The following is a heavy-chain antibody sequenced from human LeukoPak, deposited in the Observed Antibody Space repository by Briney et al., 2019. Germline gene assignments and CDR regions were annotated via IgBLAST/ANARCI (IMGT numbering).Heavy chain of an antibody. CDR3: ARDRDGLFDY. CDR2: IYYSGST. D-gene: IGHD5-24*01. CDR1: GGSISSYY. J-gene: IGHJ4*02. V-gene: IGHV4-59*01. Sequence: PSETLSLTCTVFGGSISSYYWSWIRQPPGKGLEWIGYIYYSGSTNYNPSLKSRVTISVDTSKNQFSLKLSSVTAADTAVYYCARDRDGLFDYWGQGTLVTVSS.